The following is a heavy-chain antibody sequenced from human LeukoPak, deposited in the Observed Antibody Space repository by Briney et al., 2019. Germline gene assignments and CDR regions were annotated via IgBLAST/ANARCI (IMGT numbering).Heavy chain of an antibody. V-gene: IGHV3-48*04. CDR3: ARSLITIFGKDAFDI. CDR2: ISSSSSTI. Sequence: GGSLRLSCAASGFTFSSYSMNWVRQAPGKGLEWVSYISSSSSTIYYADSVKGRFTISRDNAKNSLYLQMNSLSAEDTAVYYCARSLITIFGKDAFDIWGQGTMVTVSS. CDR1: GFTFSSYS. D-gene: IGHD3-3*01. J-gene: IGHJ3*02.